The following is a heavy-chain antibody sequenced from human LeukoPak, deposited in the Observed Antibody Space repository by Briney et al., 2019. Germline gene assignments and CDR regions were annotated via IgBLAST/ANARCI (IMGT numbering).Heavy chain of an antibody. CDR3: AREGVAATGLDY. CDR1: GNTFTSYY. Sequence: ASVKVSCKASGNTFTSYYMHWVRHAPGQGLEWMGIINPSGGSASDAQKFQGRLTMTRDTSTSTLYMELSSLRSEDTAVYYCAREGVAATGLDYWGQGTLVTVSS. D-gene: IGHD6-13*01. CDR2: INPSGGSA. J-gene: IGHJ4*02. V-gene: IGHV1-46*01.